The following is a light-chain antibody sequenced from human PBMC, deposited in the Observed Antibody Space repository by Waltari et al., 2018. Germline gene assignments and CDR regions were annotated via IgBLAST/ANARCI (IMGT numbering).Light chain of an antibody. V-gene: IGKV3-20*01. Sequence: ELVLTQPPGRLPLPPGERVPPSCRASQSVSRALAWYQQKPGQAPRLLIFGASNRATGIPDRFSGSGSETDFSLTISRLEPEDFAVYYCQHYVRLPATFGRGTKVEIK. CDR1: QSVSRA. CDR3: QHYVRLPAT. J-gene: IGKJ1*01. CDR2: GAS.